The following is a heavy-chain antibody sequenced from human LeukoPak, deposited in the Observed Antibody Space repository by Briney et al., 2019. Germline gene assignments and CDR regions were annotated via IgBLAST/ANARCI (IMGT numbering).Heavy chain of an antibody. Sequence: ASVKVSCKASGYTFTTYTISWVRQAPGQGLDCMGWISPYNGNTNYAQKLQGRVTMTTDTSTSTAYMELRSLRSDHTAVYYCAREEGAPIAAANIWGLGTMVTVSS. J-gene: IGHJ3*02. CDR3: AREEGAPIAAANI. D-gene: IGHD6-13*01. CDR1: GYTFTTYT. CDR2: ISPYNGNT. V-gene: IGHV1-18*04.